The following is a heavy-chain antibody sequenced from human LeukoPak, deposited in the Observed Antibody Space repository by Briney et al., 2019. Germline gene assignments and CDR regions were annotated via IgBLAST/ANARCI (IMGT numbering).Heavy chain of an antibody. V-gene: IGHV3-21*04. Sequence: GGSLRLSCAASGFTFSSYSMNWVRQAPGKGLEWVSSISSSSSYIYYADSVKGRITISRDNAKSSLYLQMNSLRADDTAVYYCARDPPRYWGQGTLVTVSS. CDR2: ISSSSSYI. J-gene: IGHJ4*02. CDR3: ARDPPRY. CDR1: GFTFSSYS.